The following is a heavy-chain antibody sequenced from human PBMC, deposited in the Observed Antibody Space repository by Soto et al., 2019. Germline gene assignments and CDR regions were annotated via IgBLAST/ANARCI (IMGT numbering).Heavy chain of an antibody. Sequence: EVQLVESGGGLVQPGRSLRLSCAASGFTFDDYAMHWVRQAPGKGLEWVSGISWNSGRIGYADSVKGRFNISRDNAKNSLYLQMNSLRAEDTALYYCAKGRERGYYYMDVWGKGTTVTVSS. CDR3: AKGRERGYYYMDV. CDR2: ISWNSGRI. CDR1: GFTFDDYA. V-gene: IGHV3-9*01. J-gene: IGHJ6*03. D-gene: IGHD1-1*01.